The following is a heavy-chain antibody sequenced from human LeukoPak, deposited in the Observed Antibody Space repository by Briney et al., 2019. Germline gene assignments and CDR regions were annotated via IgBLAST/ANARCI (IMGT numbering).Heavy chain of an antibody. D-gene: IGHD5-12*01. Sequence: GGSLRLSCAASGFTFDDYAMHWVRQAPGKGLEWVSGISWNSGSIGYADSVRGRFTISRDNAKNTVHLQMNSLRVEDTAIYFCAGAYSAYDPFDYWGQGILVTVSS. V-gene: IGHV3-9*01. CDR2: ISWNSGSI. J-gene: IGHJ4*02. CDR3: AGAYSAYDPFDY. CDR1: GFTFDDYA.